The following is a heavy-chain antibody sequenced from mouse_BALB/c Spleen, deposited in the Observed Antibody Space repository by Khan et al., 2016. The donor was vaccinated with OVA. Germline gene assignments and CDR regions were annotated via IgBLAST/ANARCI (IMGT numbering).Heavy chain of an antibody. V-gene: IGHV5-6-5*01. CDR3: TRDYWFTY. Sequence: EVELVESGGDLVKPGGSLKLSCAASGFTFSNYAMSWVRQTPEKRLEWVASISSGGTSYVPDSVKGRFAISRENDRNILYLQMSRLRSEDTAMYYCTRDYWFTYWGQGTLVTVSA. CDR2: ISSGGTS. J-gene: IGHJ3*01. CDR1: GFTFSNYA.